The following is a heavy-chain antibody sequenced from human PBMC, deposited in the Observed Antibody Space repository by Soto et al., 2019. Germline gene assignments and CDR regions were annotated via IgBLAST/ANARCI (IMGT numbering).Heavy chain of an antibody. CDR1: GFPFSSYA. V-gene: IGHV3-30-3*01. D-gene: IGHD1-26*01. J-gene: IGHJ4*01. Sequence: VGSLRLSCEASGFPFSSYAMHWVRQAPGKGLEWVTAISYDGNSMYYADSVKGRFTVSRDNSKNTQYLQMNSLRAEDTAVYFCARDMVGPTKFDCWGQGTLVTVSS. CDR2: ISYDGNSM. CDR3: ARDMVGPTKFDC.